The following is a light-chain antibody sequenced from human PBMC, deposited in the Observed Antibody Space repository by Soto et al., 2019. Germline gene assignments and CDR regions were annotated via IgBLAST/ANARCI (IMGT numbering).Light chain of an antibody. J-gene: IGKJ5*01. V-gene: IGKV3-11*01. CDR3: QQRSSWPGT. Sequence: VMTQSPATLSLSPGERATLSCRASQSVTRYLAWYQHKPGQAPRLLIYDASNRATGIPARFSGGGSGTDFTLTISSLEPEDFAVYYCQQRSSWPGTFGQGTRLEIK. CDR2: DAS. CDR1: QSVTRY.